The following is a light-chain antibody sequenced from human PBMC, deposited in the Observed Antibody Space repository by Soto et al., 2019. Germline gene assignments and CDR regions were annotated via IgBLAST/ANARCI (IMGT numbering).Light chain of an antibody. J-gene: IGKJ1*01. CDR3: QQYGSSPGWT. V-gene: IGKV3-20*01. CDR2: GAS. CDR1: QSVSGSY. Sequence: DIVLTQSPGTLSLSPGERATLSCRASQSVSGSYLAWHQQKPGQAPRLIIYGASRRATGIPDRFSGSGSGTDFTLTISRLGPEDFAVYYCQQYGSSPGWTFGQGTKVEIK.